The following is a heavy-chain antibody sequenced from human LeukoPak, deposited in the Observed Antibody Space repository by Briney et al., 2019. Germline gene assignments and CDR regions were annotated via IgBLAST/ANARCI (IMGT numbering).Heavy chain of an antibody. CDR2: IRNDGSYE. V-gene: IGHV3-30*02. CDR1: GFTFSDYG. J-gene: IGHJ5*01. Sequence: GGSLRLSCAASGFTFSDYGMHWVRQAQGKGLEWVAFIRNDGSYEYYPDSVKGRFTISRGNSRNALFLQMNSLRAEDTAVYYCAKGGSPSHNWFNSWGQGTLVTVSS. CDR3: AKGGSPSHNWFNS. D-gene: IGHD2-15*01.